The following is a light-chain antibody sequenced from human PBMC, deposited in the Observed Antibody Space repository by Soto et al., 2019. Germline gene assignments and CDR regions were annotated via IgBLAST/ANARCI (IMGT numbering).Light chain of an antibody. CDR1: SSNIGTNS. CDR2: NNN. Sequence: QSVLTQPPSASGTPGQRVTISCSGSSSNIGTNSENWYRQVPGTAPKLLFYNNNQRPSGDPDRFSGSKSGTSASLAISGLQSEDEADYFCAAWDDSLNGYVFGTGTKLTVL. J-gene: IGLJ1*01. V-gene: IGLV1-44*01. CDR3: AAWDDSLNGYV.